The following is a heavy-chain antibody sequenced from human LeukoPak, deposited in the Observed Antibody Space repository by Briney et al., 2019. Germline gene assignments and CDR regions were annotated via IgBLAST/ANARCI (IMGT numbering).Heavy chain of an antibody. CDR2: MSYDGRTS. CDR3: AKGTRDYYASGITHPGFDS. CDR1: RFTFCTFG. Sequence: GRSLRLSCAASRFTFCTFGMIWVRQAPGKGPEWVALMSYDGRTSYSADSVKGRFTISRDNSNNTLYLQMNSLRPENTAVYYCAKGTRDYYASGITHPGFDSWGQGTLVTVSS. J-gene: IGHJ4*02. D-gene: IGHD3-10*01. V-gene: IGHV3-30*18.